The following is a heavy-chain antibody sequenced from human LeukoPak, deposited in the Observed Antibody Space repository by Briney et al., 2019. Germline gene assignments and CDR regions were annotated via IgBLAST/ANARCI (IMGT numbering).Heavy chain of an antibody. CDR1: GFHFSNYA. CDR2: ISNTGYST. J-gene: IGHJ4*02. Sequence: PGRTLGLPCAASGFHFSNYAMTEVPQATAKGLEWGSHISNTGYSTYYADSVKGRFTISRDNSKNTLYLQMNSLRAEDTAVYYCAKDLTDYGDYGYWGQGTLVTSSS. V-gene: IGHV3-23*01. D-gene: IGHD4-17*01. CDR3: AKDLTDYGDYGY.